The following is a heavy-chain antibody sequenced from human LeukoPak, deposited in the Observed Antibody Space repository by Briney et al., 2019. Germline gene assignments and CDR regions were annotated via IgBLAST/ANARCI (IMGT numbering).Heavy chain of an antibody. J-gene: IGHJ4*02. CDR2: IYYSGST. D-gene: IGHD2-2*01. CDR1: GGSISSSSYY. Sequence: PSETLSLTCTVSGGSISSSSYYWGWIRQPPGKGLDWFGSIYYSGSTYYHPSITSRVTITVDTSKNQFSLKLSSVTAADTAVYYCARGYVPPDYWGQGTLVTVSS. V-gene: IGHV4-39*01. CDR3: ARGYVPPDY.